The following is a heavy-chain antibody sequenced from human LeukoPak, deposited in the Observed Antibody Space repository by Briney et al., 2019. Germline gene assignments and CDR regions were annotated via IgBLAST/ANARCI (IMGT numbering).Heavy chain of an antibody. CDR1: GGSFSGYY. D-gene: IGHD1-26*01. Sequence: SETLSLTCAVYGGSFSGYYWSWIRQPPGKGLEWIGEINHSGSTNYNPSLKSRVTISVDTSKNQFSLKLSSVTAADTAVYYCARAGVVGPGWFDPWGQGTLVTVSS. CDR3: ARAGVVGPGWFDP. CDR2: INHSGST. J-gene: IGHJ5*02. V-gene: IGHV4-34*01.